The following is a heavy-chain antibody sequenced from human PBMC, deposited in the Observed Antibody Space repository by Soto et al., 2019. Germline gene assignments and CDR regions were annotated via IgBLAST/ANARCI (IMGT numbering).Heavy chain of an antibody. D-gene: IGHD3-16*02. V-gene: IGHV4-31*03. J-gene: IGHJ5*02. CDR2: IYYSGST. CDR1: GGSISSGGYY. Sequence: SETLSLTCTVSGGSISSGGYYWSWIRQHPGKGLEWMGYIYYSGSTYYNPSLKSRVTITVDTSKNQFSLKLSSVTAADTAVYYCARGDEAFGGVIASNWFDPWGQGTLVTVSS. CDR3: ARGDEAFGGVIASNWFDP.